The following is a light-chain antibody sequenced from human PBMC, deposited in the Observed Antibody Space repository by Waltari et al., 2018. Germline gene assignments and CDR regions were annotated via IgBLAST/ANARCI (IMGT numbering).Light chain of an antibody. CDR2: SND. V-gene: IGLV1-44*01. Sequence: QSVLTQPPSASGTPGQRVTISCSGRDSNVGGNTVNWYQQLPGTAPKLLIHSNDQRPPGVPDRFSGSKSGTSASLVISGLQSEDEADYFCEAWDDSLTGSYVFGSGTKVTVL. CDR3: EAWDDSLTGSYV. J-gene: IGLJ1*01. CDR1: DSNVGGNT.